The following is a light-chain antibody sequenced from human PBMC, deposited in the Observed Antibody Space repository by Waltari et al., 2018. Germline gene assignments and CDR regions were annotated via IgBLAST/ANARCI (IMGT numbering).Light chain of an antibody. CDR2: GAS. Sequence: EIELTQSPGTLPLSPGERATLSSRASQSVSGSYLAWYPQTPGQAPRLLIYGASSRATGIPDRFSGSGSGTDFSLTISRLEPKDFAVYYCQQYGSSPWTFGQGTKVEIK. CDR1: QSVSGSY. V-gene: IGKV3-20*01. CDR3: QQYGSSPWT. J-gene: IGKJ1*01.